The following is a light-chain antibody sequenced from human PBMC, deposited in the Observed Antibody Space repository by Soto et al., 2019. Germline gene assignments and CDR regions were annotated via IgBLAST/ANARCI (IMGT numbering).Light chain of an antibody. Sequence: QSVLTQPASVSGSPGQSITISCTGTSSDVGGYNYVSWYQQHPGKARKLMIYEVSNRPSGVSNRFSGSKSGNTASLTISGLQAEDEADYYCSSYTSSSRGVFGGGTELTVL. CDR1: SSDVGGYNY. V-gene: IGLV2-14*01. CDR2: EVS. CDR3: SSYTSSSRGV. J-gene: IGLJ2*01.